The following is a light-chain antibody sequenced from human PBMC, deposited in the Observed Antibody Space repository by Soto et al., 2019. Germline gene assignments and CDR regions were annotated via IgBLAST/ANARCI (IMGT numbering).Light chain of an antibody. V-gene: IGKV3-15*01. CDR3: QQYNNWPRT. CDR2: GAS. Sequence: EIVMTQSPGTLSVSPGERATLSCRASQSVSSNLAWYHQKPGQAPRLLIYGASTRATGIPARFSGSGSGTEFTLTISSLQSEDFAVYYCQQYNNWPRTFGQVTKVDIK. J-gene: IGKJ1*01. CDR1: QSVSSN.